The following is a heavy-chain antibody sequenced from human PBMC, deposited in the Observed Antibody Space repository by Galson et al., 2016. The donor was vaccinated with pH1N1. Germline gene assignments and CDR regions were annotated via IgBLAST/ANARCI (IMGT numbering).Heavy chain of an antibody. J-gene: IGHJ4*02. V-gene: IGHV3-11*01. CDR2: ISGGGFTT. CDR3: AREVGYCGASSCHNGLDF. D-gene: IGHD2-2*02. Sequence: SLRLSCAGSGFTFNYYYMTWVRQAPGKGLEWVAYISGGGFTTYYADSVKGRFTVSRDNAKTSLYLQMTRLRADDAGIYYCAREVGYCGASSCHNGLDFWGQGTLVTVSS. CDR1: GFTFNYYY.